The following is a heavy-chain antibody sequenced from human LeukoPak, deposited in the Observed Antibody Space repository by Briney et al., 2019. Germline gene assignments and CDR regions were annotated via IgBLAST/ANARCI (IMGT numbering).Heavy chain of an antibody. J-gene: IGHJ5*02. Sequence: ASVKVSCKAVAYTFTSYGINWVRQAPGQGLEWMGWITTYNGNTNYAQKFQGRVTMTTDTSTSTAYMELRSLRSDDTAVYYCAREDIVVVPAHYEGGYNWFDPWGQGTLVTVSS. V-gene: IGHV1-18*01. CDR3: AREDIVVVPAHYEGGYNWFDP. CDR1: AYTFTSYG. D-gene: IGHD2-2*01. CDR2: ITTYNGNT.